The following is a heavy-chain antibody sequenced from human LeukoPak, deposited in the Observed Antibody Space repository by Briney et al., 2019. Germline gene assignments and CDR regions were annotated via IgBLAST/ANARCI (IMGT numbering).Heavy chain of an antibody. CDR2: IRSKAYGGKT. CDR3: TRVMQAYYYDSSGYYDDAFDI. D-gene: IGHD3-22*01. J-gene: IGHJ3*02. V-gene: IGHV3-49*04. CDR1: GFTFGDYA. Sequence: GGSLRLSCTASGFTFGDYAMSWVRQAPGKGLEWVGFIRSKAYGGKTEYAASVKGRFTISRDDSKSIAYLKMNSLKTEDTAVYYCTRVMQAYYYDSSGYYDDAFDIWGQGTMVTVSS.